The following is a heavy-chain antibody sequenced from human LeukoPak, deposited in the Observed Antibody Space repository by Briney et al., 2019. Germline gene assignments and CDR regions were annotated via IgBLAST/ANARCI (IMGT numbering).Heavy chain of an antibody. CDR3: ARDRSIYCGSTSCYGWFDP. D-gene: IGHD2-2*01. CDR1: GFTFSTYT. CDR2: IWYDGTNK. Sequence: GRSLRLSCAASGFTFSTYTMHWVRQAPGKGLGWVAVIWYDGTNKYSADSVKGRFTISRDNSKHTLYLQMNGLRAEDTAVYYCARDRSIYCGSTSCYGWFDPWGQGTLVTVSS. V-gene: IGHV3-33*01. J-gene: IGHJ5*02.